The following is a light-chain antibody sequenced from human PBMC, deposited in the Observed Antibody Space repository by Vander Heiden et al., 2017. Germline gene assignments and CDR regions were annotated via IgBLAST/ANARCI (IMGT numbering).Light chain of an antibody. CDR3: ASWDDSLNCPV. CDR1: NSNIRGNT. CDR2: ADN. V-gene: IGLV1-44*01. Sequence: QSVLTQPPSASGTPGQRVTISCSGSNSNIRGNTVNWYQQLPGTAPKVLIYADNQRPSGVPDRFSGSKSGTSASLAISGLQSEDEADYYCASWDDSLNCPVFGTGTKVTVL. J-gene: IGLJ1*01.